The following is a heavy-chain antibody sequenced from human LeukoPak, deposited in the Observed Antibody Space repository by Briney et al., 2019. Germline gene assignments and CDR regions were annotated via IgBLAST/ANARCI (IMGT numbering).Heavy chain of an antibody. J-gene: IGHJ4*02. Sequence: PGGSLRLSCAASGLTVSSNYMSWVRQAPGKGLGWVSVIYSGGSTYYADSVKGRFTISRDNSKNTLYLQMNSLRAEDTAVYYCARDRALVRELWSASAFDYWGQGTLVTVSS. CDR3: ARDRALVRELWSASAFDY. V-gene: IGHV3-66*01. CDR1: GLTVSSNY. D-gene: IGHD5-18*01. CDR2: IYSGGST.